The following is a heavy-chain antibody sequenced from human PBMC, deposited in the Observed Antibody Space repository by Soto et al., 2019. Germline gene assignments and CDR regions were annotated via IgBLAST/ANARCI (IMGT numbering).Heavy chain of an antibody. J-gene: IGHJ4*02. Sequence: QVQLGESGGGVVQPGRSLRLSCAASGFTFSSYGMHWVRQAPGKGLEWVAVIWYDGSNKYYADSVKGRFTISRDNSKNTLYLQMNSLRAEDTAVYYCARDDGGRYEWGQGTLVTVSS. CDR2: IWYDGSNK. CDR1: GFTFSSYG. CDR3: ARDDGGRYE. D-gene: IGHD1-26*01. V-gene: IGHV3-33*01.